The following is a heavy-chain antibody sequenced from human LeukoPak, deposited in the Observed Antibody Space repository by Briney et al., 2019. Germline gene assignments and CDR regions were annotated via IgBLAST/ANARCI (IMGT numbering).Heavy chain of an antibody. CDR1: GGSITSDF. CDR2: IYTSGST. V-gene: IGHV4-4*07. J-gene: IGHJ4*02. Sequence: KPSEPLSSTCTAPGGSITSDFWSWVRPPARKGLEWIGRIYTSGSTNYNPSLKSRVTMSVDTSKNQFYLKLSYVTAADTAVYYCATSRRFKGFDYWGQGTLVTVSS. CDR3: ATSRRFKGFDY. D-gene: IGHD3-3*01.